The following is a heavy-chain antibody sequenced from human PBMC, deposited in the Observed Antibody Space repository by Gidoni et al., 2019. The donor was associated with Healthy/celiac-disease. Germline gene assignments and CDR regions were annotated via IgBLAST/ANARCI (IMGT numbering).Heavy chain of an antibody. V-gene: IGHV3-21*01. D-gene: IGHD4-17*01. Sequence: VQLVESGGGLVKPVGSLRLSCAASVFTFSSYSMNWVRQAQGKGLEWGSSISSSRSYIYYADSVKGRFTISRDNAKNSLYLQMNSLRAEDTAVYYCARGWVYGDYHYFDYWGQGTLVTVSS. J-gene: IGHJ4*02. CDR2: ISSSRSYI. CDR3: ARGWVYGDYHYFDY. CDR1: VFTFSSYS.